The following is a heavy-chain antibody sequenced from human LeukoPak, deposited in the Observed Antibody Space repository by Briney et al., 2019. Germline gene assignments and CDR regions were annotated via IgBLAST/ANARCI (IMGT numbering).Heavy chain of an antibody. CDR2: ISGNDGST. CDR3: AKGRGYNYGYIFGYFDY. J-gene: IGHJ4*02. CDR1: GFTFSSFG. D-gene: IGHD5-18*01. V-gene: IGHV3-23*01. Sequence: PGGTLRLSCAASGFTFSSFGMSWVRQAPGKGLEWVSLISGNDGSTYYADSVKGRFTISRDNSKDTLYLQMSSLRADDTAVYYCAKGRGYNYGYIFGYFDYWGQGTLVTVSS.